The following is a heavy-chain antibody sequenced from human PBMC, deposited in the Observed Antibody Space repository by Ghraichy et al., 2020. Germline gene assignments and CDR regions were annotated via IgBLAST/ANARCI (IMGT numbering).Heavy chain of an antibody. CDR2: IYESGSA. CDR3: ARGVDIVSPAYFFDH. J-gene: IGHJ4*02. CDR1: GGSLSSYY. D-gene: IGHD5/OR15-5a*01. V-gene: IGHV4-59*01. Sequence: SETLSLTCVVSGGSLSSYYWRWIRQSPGKGLEWIGYIYESGSANYNPSLKSRVTLSVDTSKNQISLTMSSLTAADTAVYYCARGVDIVSPAYFFDHWGQGTQVTVSS.